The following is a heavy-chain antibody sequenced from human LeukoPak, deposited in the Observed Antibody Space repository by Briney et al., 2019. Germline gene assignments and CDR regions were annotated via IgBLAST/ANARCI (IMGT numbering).Heavy chain of an antibody. D-gene: IGHD5-24*01. CDR2: IYYSGST. CDR1: GGSISSYY. CDR3: ARHGTEMAHDY. V-gene: IGHV4-59*08. Sequence: SETLSLTCTVSGGSISSYYWSWIRQPPGKGLEWIGYIYYSGSTNYNPSLKSRVTISVDTSKNQFSLKLSSVTAADTAVYYCARHGTEMAHDYWGRGTLVTVSS. J-gene: IGHJ4*02.